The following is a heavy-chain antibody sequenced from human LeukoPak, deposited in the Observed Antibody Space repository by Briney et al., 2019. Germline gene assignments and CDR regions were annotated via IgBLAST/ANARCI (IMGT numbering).Heavy chain of an antibody. CDR1: GFTFSSYS. D-gene: IGHD5-12*01. J-gene: IGHJ4*02. CDR2: MSNSGENT. Sequence: GGSLRLSCAASGFTFSSYSMQWVRQTPGKGLEWVGIMSNSGENTFYGEAVKGRFTISRDNSQNTLYLQMNSLRPEDTAVYYCAKGGASVARYVDYWGQGTLVTVSS. CDR3: AKGGASVARYVDY. V-gene: IGHV3-30*18.